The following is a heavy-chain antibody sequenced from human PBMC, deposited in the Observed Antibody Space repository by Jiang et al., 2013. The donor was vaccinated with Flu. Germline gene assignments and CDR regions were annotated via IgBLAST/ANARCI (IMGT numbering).Heavy chain of an antibody. CDR3: ARGVPARKLYCSGGSCSYDY. V-gene: IGHV3-48*04. J-gene: IGHJ4*02. Sequence: YISSSSSTIYYADSVKGRFTISRDNAKNSLYLQMNSLRAEDTAVYYCARGVPARKLYCSGGSCSYDYWGQGTLVTVSS. D-gene: IGHD2-15*01. CDR2: ISSSSSTI.